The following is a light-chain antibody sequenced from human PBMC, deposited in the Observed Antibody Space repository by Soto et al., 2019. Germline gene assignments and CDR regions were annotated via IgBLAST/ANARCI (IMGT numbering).Light chain of an antibody. J-gene: IGKJ1*01. Sequence: DIQMTQSPSSLSASVGDRVTITCRASQSISSYVNWYQQKPGKAPKLLIYAASSLQSGVPSRFSGSGSGTDFTLTISSLQPEDCATYYCQQSYSTLWTFGKGTEVEIK. V-gene: IGKV1-39*01. CDR3: QQSYSTLWT. CDR2: AAS. CDR1: QSISSY.